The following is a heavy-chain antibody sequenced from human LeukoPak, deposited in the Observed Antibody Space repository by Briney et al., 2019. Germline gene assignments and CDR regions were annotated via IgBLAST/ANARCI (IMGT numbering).Heavy chain of an antibody. Sequence: ASVKVSCKASGYTFTSSAIHWVRQAPGHRLEWLGWSHAGNGDTRYSPEFQGRFTISSDTSASTANMELSSLRSEDMAVYYCARGAYYGMDVWGQGTTVTVSS. CDR3: ARGAYYGMDV. V-gene: IGHV1-3*02. CDR1: GYTFTSSA. J-gene: IGHJ6*02. CDR2: SHAGNGDT.